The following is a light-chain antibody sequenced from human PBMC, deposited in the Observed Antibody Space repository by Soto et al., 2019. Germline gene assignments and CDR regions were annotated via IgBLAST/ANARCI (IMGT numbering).Light chain of an antibody. V-gene: IGKV3-20*01. CDR2: AAS. CDR1: QTMTRAY. CDR3: KQFSNSRT. Sequence: EIVLMQSPGTLSLSPGERATLSCRASQTMTRAYVAWYQQKPGQAPRLLIYAASYRATGISDKFSGSGSGTDFTLTISRLEPEDFAVYYCKQFSNSRTFGQGTKVDIK. J-gene: IGKJ1*01.